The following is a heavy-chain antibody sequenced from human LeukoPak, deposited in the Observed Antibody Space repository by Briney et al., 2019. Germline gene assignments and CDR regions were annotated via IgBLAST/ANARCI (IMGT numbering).Heavy chain of an antibody. CDR1: GGSFSGYY. V-gene: IGHV4-34*01. J-gene: IGHJ6*03. Sequence: SETLSLTCAVHGGSFSGYYLSWIRQPPGKGLEWIGEINHSGSTNYNPSLKSRVAISVDTSKNQFSLKLSSVTAADTAVYYCARGGLIRKVRGVIPYYYYYMDVWGKGTTVTVSS. CDR2: INHSGST. CDR3: ARGGLIRKVRGVIPYYYYYMDV. D-gene: IGHD3-10*01.